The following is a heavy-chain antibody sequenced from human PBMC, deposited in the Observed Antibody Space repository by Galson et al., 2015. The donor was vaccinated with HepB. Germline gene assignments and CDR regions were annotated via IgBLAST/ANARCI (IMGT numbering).Heavy chain of an antibody. CDR3: AAMVRGDPYYYGMDV. Sequence: SLRLSCAASGFTFSSYSMNWVRQAPGKGLEWVSSISSSSSYIYYADSVRGRFTISRDNAKNSLYLQMNSLRAEDTAVYYCAAMVRGDPYYYGMDVWGQGTTVTVSS. D-gene: IGHD3-10*01. J-gene: IGHJ6*02. V-gene: IGHV3-21*01. CDR1: GFTFSSYS. CDR2: ISSSSSYI.